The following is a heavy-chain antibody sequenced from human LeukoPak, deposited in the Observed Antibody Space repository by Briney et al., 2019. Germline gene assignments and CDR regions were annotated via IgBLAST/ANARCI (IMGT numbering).Heavy chain of an antibody. D-gene: IGHD1-26*01. V-gene: IGHV1-8*01. CDR2: MNPNSGDT. CDR3: ARIYVGGTRNYYYGMDL. Sequence: ASVKVSCKASGYNFTIYDIKWLRQSTGQRLEWRGWMNPNSGDTGYAQKFQGRVTMTRDTSVSTAYMELSSLRSEDSAVDFCARIYVGGTRNYYYGMDLWGQGTTVTVSS. CDR1: GYNFTIYD. J-gene: IGHJ6*02.